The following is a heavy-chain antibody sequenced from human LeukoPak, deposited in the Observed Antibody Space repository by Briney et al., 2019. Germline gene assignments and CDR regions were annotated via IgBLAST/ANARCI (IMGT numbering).Heavy chain of an antibody. Sequence: ASVKVSCKASGYTFTSYGISWVRQAPGQGLEWMGWISAYNGNTNYAQKLQGRVTMTTDTSTSTAYMELRSLRSEDTAVYYCARGYCSGGSCLDYYYYYYMDVWGKGTTVTVSS. CDR3: ARGYCSGGSCLDYYYYYYMDV. CDR2: ISAYNGNT. D-gene: IGHD2-15*01. V-gene: IGHV1-18*01. J-gene: IGHJ6*03. CDR1: GYTFTSYG.